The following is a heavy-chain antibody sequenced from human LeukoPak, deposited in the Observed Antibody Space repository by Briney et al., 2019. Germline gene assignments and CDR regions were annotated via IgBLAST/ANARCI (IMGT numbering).Heavy chain of an antibody. V-gene: IGHV3-23*01. D-gene: IGHD5-18*01. CDR1: GFTVTNNY. J-gene: IGHJ4*02. Sequence: GGSLRLSCAASGFTVTNNYMSWVRQAPGKGLEGVSGTSGSGGSRYYPDSVKGRFTISRDNSKNTLSLEMNSLRAEDTAVYYCARHPRDTALFTIDYWGQGTLVTVSS. CDR3: ARHPRDTALFTIDY. CDR2: TSGSGGSR.